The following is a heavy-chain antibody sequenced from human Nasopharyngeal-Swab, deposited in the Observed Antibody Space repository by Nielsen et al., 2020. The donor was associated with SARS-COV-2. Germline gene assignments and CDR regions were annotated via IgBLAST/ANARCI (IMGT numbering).Heavy chain of an antibody. CDR3: ASDSRY. CDR1: GFTFSDYT. Sequence: AGSLRLSCAASGFTFSDYTMNWVRQAPGQGLEWVSSISSSGSYMYYTDSVKGRFTMSRDNAKNSLYLQMNSLRAEDTAVYYCASDSRYWGQGTLVTVSS. D-gene: IGHD2-2*01. V-gene: IGHV3-21*01. CDR2: ISSSGSYM. J-gene: IGHJ4*02.